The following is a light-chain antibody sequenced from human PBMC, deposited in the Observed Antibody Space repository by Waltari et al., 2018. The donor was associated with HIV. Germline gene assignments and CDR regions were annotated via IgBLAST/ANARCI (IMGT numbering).Light chain of an antibody. CDR2: AAT. Sequence: DIQMTQSPSSLSASVGDRVTITCRASQKISNYLQWYHQKPGKAPNLLIYAATSFQSGVPSRFSGSGSGTDFTLTITSLQPEDFGTYYCQQSYSPPWTFGQGTKVEIK. CDR1: QKISNY. V-gene: IGKV1-39*01. J-gene: IGKJ1*01. CDR3: QQSYSPPWT.